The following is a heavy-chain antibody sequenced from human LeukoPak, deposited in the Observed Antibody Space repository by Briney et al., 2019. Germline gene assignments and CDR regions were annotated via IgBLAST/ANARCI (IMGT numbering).Heavy chain of an antibody. Sequence: SETLSLTCTVSGGSISSSSYYWGWIRQPPGKGLEWIGSIYYSGSTCYNPSLKSRVTISVDASKNQFSLKLSSVTAADTAVYYCARVEPGSYYNPFDYWGQGTLVTVSS. J-gene: IGHJ4*02. D-gene: IGHD3-10*01. V-gene: IGHV4-39*07. CDR2: IYYSGST. CDR3: ARVEPGSYYNPFDY. CDR1: GGSISSSSYY.